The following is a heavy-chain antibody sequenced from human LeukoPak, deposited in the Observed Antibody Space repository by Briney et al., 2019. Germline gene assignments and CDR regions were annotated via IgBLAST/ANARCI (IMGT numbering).Heavy chain of an antibody. D-gene: IGHD3-10*01. CDR3: ASSPGVPYYFNY. CDR2: IKQDGSEK. Sequence: GGSLRLSCAASGFTFSCYWMSWVRQAPGKRLEWVANIKQDGSEKYYVDSVKGRFTISRDNAKNSLYLQMNSLRAEDMAVYYCASSPGVPYYFNYWGQGTLVTVSS. J-gene: IGHJ4*02. CDR1: GFTFSCYW. V-gene: IGHV3-7*01.